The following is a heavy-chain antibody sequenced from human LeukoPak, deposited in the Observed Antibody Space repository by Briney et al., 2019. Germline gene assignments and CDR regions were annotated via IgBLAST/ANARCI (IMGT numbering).Heavy chain of an antibody. J-gene: IGHJ6*03. Sequence: PSETLSLTCTVSGVSISTSSYYWGWIRQPPGKGLEWIGNIYYSGRTYYSPSLKSRVTISVDTSKNQFSLKLSSVTAADTAVYYCARDLNCGSTDCYYYYYYMDVWGKGTTVTVSS. V-gene: IGHV4-39*07. CDR2: IYYSGRT. CDR1: GVSISTSSYY. CDR3: ARDLNCGSTDCYYYYYYMDV. D-gene: IGHD2-2*01.